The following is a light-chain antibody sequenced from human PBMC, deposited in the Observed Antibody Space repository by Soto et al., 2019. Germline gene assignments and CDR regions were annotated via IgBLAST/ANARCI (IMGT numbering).Light chain of an antibody. Sequence: IVLTQSPGTLSLSPGKRATLSCRASQSVRSTYLAWYQQKPGQAPRILIYGVSSRATDIPDRFSGSGSGTDFTLTISRLEPEDFAVYYCQQYGSLPTFGQGTRLEIK. CDR1: QSVRSTY. V-gene: IGKV3-20*01. CDR2: GVS. CDR3: QQYGSLPT. J-gene: IGKJ5*01.